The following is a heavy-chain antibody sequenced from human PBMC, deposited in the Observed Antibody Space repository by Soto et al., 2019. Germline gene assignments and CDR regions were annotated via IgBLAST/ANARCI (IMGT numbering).Heavy chain of an antibody. D-gene: IGHD4-4*01. Sequence: GGSLRLSCAVSGLTVSGKKYVAWVRQAPGKGLEWVSGFYDLDGTYYADSLKGRFTTSGDSSRTIVYLQMNGLRPEDTAVYYCAAWHLQEHAYDVWGQGTTVTVSS. CDR1: GLTVSGKKY. V-gene: IGHV3-53*01. CDR2: FYDLDGT. J-gene: IGHJ3*01. CDR3: AAWHLQEHAYDV.